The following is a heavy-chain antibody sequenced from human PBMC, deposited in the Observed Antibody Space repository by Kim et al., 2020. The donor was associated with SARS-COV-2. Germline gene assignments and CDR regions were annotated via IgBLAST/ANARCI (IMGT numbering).Heavy chain of an antibody. Sequence: ASVKVSCKASGYTFTSYDINWVRQATGQGLEWMGWMNPNSGNTGYAQKFQGRVTMTRNTSISTAYMELSSLRSEDTAVYYCARGHLKSLVVVIAPRPYYYYMDVWGKGTTVTVSS. J-gene: IGHJ6*03. CDR3: ARGHLKSLVVVIAPRPYYYYMDV. D-gene: IGHD2-21*01. CDR2: MNPNSGNT. CDR1: GYTFTSYD. V-gene: IGHV1-8*01.